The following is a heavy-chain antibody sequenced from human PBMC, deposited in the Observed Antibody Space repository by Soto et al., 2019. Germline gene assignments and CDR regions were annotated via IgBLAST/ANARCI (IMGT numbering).Heavy chain of an antibody. CDR2: IYNGAIT. CDR1: GSSIIRYY. V-gene: IGHV4-59*08. J-gene: IGHJ4*01. Sequence: SETLSLTCTVSGSSIIRYYWSWIRQPPGKGLQCIGYIYNGAITNYNPSLESRVTMSMDTSNNQFSLKVTSVTAADTAVYYCARLYYDGSGYYYFDSWGHGTLVTVSS. D-gene: IGHD3-22*01. CDR3: ARLYYDGSGYYYFDS.